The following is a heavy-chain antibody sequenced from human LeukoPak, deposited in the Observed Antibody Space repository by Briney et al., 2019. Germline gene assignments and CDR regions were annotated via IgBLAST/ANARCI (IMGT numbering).Heavy chain of an antibody. V-gene: IGHV1-2*02. CDR3: ARVRGSRYDILTGYYDFDP. CDR1: GYTFTGYY. CDR2: INPNSGGT. D-gene: IGHD3-9*01. J-gene: IGHJ5*02. Sequence: ASVKVSCKASGYTFTGYYMHWVRQAPGQGLEWMGWINPNSGGTNYAQKFQGRVTMTRDTSISTVYMELSRLRSDDTAVYYCARVRGSRYDILTGYYDFDPWGQGTLVTVSS.